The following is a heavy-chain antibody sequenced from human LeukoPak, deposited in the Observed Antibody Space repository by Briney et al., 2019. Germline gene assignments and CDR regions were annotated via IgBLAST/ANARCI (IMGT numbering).Heavy chain of an antibody. CDR1: GLTFGNYA. CDR2: ITDIGKNT. CDR3: AKATQRYCTGGTCYPLDY. V-gene: IGHV3-23*01. J-gene: IGHJ4*02. D-gene: IGHD2-8*02. Sequence: PGGSLRLSCAASGLTFGNYAMAWVRQSPGKGLEWVSCITDIGKNTYHTDSVKGRFTISRDNSKNTLSLQMNSLRVEDTAVYYCAKATQRYCTGGTCYPLDYWGQGTLVTVSS.